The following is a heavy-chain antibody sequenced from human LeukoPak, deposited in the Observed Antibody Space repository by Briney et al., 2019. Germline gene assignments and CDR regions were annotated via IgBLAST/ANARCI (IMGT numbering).Heavy chain of an antibody. CDR3: AKDLLWFGELSTPDFDY. Sequence: PGGSLRLSCAASGFTFDDYAMHWVRQAPGKGLEWVSGISWNSGSIGYADSVKGRFTISRDNAKNSLYLQMNSLRAEDTALYYCAKDLLWFGELSTPDFDYWGQGTLVTVSS. V-gene: IGHV3-9*01. J-gene: IGHJ4*02. CDR1: GFTFDDYA. CDR2: ISWNSGSI. D-gene: IGHD3-10*01.